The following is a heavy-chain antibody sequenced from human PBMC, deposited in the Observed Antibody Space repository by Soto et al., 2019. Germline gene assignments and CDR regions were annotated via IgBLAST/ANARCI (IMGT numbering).Heavy chain of an antibody. V-gene: IGHV4-30-2*01. J-gene: IGHJ4*02. CDR2: IFPSGTT. CDR1: GGYLRGATYS. Sequence: PSETLSLTYGVSGGYLRGATYSWNWIRQPPGKGLEWIGYIFPSGTTYYNPSLKSRVTISIDVSKNQFSLSLRSLTAADTAVYYCARSREFDYWSQGTLVTVSS. CDR3: ARSREFDY.